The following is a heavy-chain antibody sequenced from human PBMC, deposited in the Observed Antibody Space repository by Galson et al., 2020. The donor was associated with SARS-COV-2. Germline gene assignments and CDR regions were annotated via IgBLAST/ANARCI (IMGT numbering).Heavy chain of an antibody. V-gene: IGHV3-21*06. D-gene: IGHD3-22*01. CDR3: ATRPVEYYYDGSGFYPFEN. Sequence: GGSLRLSCAASGFPFSSYTMTWVRQAPGRGLEAVAYISFSSNYIYYADSVKGRFTISRDNAKNLLYLQMNSLRAEDTAVYYCATRPVEYYYDGSGFYPFENWGPGTLVTVSS. CDR2: ISFSSNYI. CDR1: GFPFSSYT. J-gene: IGHJ4*02.